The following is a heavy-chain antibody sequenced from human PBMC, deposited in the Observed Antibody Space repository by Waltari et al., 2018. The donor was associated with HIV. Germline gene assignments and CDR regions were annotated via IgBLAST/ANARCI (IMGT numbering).Heavy chain of an antibody. V-gene: IGHV4-39*01. CDR1: GGSIRRSDNY. D-gene: IGHD3-10*02. Sequence: QLHLQESGPGLVKPSETLSLICAVSGGSIRRSDNYWGWIRQPPGKGLEWIGSMYYGGSTYFNPSLKSRVTISVDTSKDQISLKLSSVTDADTAVYYCATMLPHWYFDLWGRGTLVTVSS. CDR2: MYYGGST. CDR3: ATMLPHWYFDL. J-gene: IGHJ2*01.